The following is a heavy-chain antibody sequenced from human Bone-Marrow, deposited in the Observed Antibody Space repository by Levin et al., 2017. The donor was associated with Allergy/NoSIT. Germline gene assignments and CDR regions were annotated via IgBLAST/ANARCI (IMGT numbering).Heavy chain of an antibody. CDR1: GYTFTSYG. Sequence: GESLKISCKASGYTFTSYGISWVRQAPGQGLEWMGWISAYNGNTNYAQKLQGRVTMTTDTSTSTAYMELRSLRSDDTAVYYCARDWSHIVATTYDYWGQGTLVTVSS. D-gene: IGHD5-12*01. CDR2: ISAYNGNT. CDR3: ARDWSHIVATTYDY. V-gene: IGHV1-18*01. J-gene: IGHJ4*02.